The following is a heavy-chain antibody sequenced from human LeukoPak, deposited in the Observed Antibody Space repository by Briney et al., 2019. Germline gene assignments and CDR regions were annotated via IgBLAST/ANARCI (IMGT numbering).Heavy chain of an antibody. CDR1: GGSISSSSYY. D-gene: IGHD3-16*02. CDR3: ARLGELSLILDY. Sequence: PSETLSLTCTVSGGSISSSSYYWGWIRQPPGKGLGWIGSIYYSGSTYYNPSLKSRVTISVDTSKNQFSLKLSSVTAADTAVYYCARLGELSLILDYWGQGTLVTVSS. V-gene: IGHV4-39*01. CDR2: IYYSGST. J-gene: IGHJ4*02.